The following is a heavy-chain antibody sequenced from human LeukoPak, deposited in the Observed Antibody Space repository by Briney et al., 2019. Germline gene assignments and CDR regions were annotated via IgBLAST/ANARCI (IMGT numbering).Heavy chain of an antibody. V-gene: IGHV3-23*01. CDR3: VVVRGLHIDY. CDR2: ISGSGGST. Sequence: GGSLRLSCAASGFTFSSYAMSWVRQAPGKGLEWVSAISGSGGSTYYADSVKGRFTISRDDSKNTAYLQMNSLKTEDTAVYYCVVVRGLHIDYWGQGTLVTVSS. D-gene: IGHD3-10*01. J-gene: IGHJ4*02. CDR1: GFTFSSYA.